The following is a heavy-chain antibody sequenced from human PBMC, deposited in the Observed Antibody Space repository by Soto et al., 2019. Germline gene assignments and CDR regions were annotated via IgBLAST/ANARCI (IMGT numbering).Heavy chain of an antibody. CDR2: INPNSGGT. V-gene: IGHV1-2*02. D-gene: IGHD3-3*01. CDR3: ASTGYDFWSGYFTGDYYGMDV. Sequence: ASVKVSCKASGYTFTGYHMHWVRQAPGQGLEWMGWINPNSGGTNYAQKFQGRVTMTRDTSISTAYMELSRLRSDDTAVYYCASTGYDFWSGYFTGDYYGMDVWGQGTTVTVSS. J-gene: IGHJ6*02. CDR1: GYTFTGYH.